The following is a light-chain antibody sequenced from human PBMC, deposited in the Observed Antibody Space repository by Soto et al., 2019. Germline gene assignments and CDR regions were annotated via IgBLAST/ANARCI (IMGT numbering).Light chain of an antibody. Sequence: DIQMTQSPSAMYASVGDRVTINCRASQGIHKYLAWFQQKPGKVPKRLIYGESNLQSGVPSRFSGSGSGTEVTLTISSLQPEDFATYYCLQHNFYPPTFGQGTLLE. CDR1: QGIHKY. CDR3: LQHNFYPPT. CDR2: GES. V-gene: IGKV1-17*03. J-gene: IGKJ5*01.